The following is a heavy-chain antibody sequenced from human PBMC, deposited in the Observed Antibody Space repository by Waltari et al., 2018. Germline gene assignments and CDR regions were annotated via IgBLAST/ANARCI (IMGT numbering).Heavy chain of an antibody. Sequence: QVQLVQSGDEVKKRGASVKVSCKASGYTCTSYITNWVRQASGQGLEWMGWMNPNSGNTGYAQKFQGRVTITRNTSISTAYMELSSLRSEDTAVYYCARGGSGFDPWGQGTLVTVSS. J-gene: IGHJ5*02. CDR1: GYTCTSYI. D-gene: IGHD3-10*01. V-gene: IGHV1-8*03. CDR3: ARGGSGFDP. CDR2: MNPNSGNT.